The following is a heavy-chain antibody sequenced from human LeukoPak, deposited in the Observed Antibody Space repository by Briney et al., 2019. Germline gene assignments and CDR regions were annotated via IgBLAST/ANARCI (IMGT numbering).Heavy chain of an antibody. CDR3: AAPGVPAATYYFDY. Sequence: GGSLRLSCAASGFTFSSYGMHWVRQAPGKGLEWVAFIRYDGSNKYYADSVKGRFTISRDNSKNTVYLQMNSLRAEDTAVYYCAAPGVPAATYYFDYWGQGNLGNVSS. J-gene: IGHJ4*02. V-gene: IGHV3-30*02. CDR2: IRYDGSNK. D-gene: IGHD2-2*01. CDR1: GFTFSSYG.